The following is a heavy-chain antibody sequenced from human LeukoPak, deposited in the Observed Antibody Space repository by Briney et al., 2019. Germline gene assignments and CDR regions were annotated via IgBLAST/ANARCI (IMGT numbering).Heavy chain of an antibody. D-gene: IGHD5-18*01. CDR2: IYYSGST. CDR1: GGSISSYY. CDR3: ARAGGGYSYGYDF. Sequence: SETLSLTCTVSGGSISSYYWNWIRQPPGKGLEWIGYIYYSGSTNYNPSLKSRVTISVDTSKNQFSLRLTSVTAADTAVYYCARAGGGYSYGYDFWGQGTLVTVSS. J-gene: IGHJ4*02. V-gene: IGHV4-59*01.